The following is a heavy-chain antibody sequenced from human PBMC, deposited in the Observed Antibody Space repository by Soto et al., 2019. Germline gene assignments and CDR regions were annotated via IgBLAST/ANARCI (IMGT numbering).Heavy chain of an antibody. Sequence: QLQLQESGPGLVKPSETLSLTCTVSGGSISSSSYYWGWIRQPPGKGLEWIGSIYYSGSTYYNPSLKSRVTISVDTSKNQFSLKLSSVTAADTAVYYCARRASGGSFVRWFDPWGQGTLVTVSS. J-gene: IGHJ5*02. D-gene: IGHD5-12*01. V-gene: IGHV4-39*01. CDR2: IYYSGST. CDR1: GGSISSSSYY. CDR3: ARRASGGSFVRWFDP.